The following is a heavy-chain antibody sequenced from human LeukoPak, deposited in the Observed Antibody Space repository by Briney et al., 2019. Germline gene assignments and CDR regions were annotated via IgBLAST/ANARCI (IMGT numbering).Heavy chain of an antibody. CDR1: GFTFSSYG. CDR3: AKDSEHMEHYYYGSGTHGPWFDP. J-gene: IGHJ5*02. Sequence: PGGSLRLSCAASGFTFSSYGMHWVRQAPGKGLEWVAFIRYDGSNKYYADSVKGRFTISRDNSKNTLYLQMNSLRAEDTAVYYCAKDSEHMEHYYYGSGTHGPWFDPWGQGTLVTVSS. D-gene: IGHD3-10*01. CDR2: IRYDGSNK. V-gene: IGHV3-30*02.